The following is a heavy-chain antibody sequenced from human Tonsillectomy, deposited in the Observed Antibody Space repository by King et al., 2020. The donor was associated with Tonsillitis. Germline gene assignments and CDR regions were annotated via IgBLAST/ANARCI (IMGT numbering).Heavy chain of an antibody. CDR3: ARHQASGSYYTDY. D-gene: IGHD3-10*01. Sequence: QLQESGPGLVKPSETLSLTCTVSGGSISSSSYYWGWIRQPPGKGLEWIGSIYYSGSTYYNPSLTSRVTISVDTSKNQFSLKLSAVTAADTAVYYCARHQASGSYYTDYWGQGTLVTVSS. J-gene: IGHJ4*02. V-gene: IGHV4-39*01. CDR2: IYYSGST. CDR1: GGSISSSSYY.